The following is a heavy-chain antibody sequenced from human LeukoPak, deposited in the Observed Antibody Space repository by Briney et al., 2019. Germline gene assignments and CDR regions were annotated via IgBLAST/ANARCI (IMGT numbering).Heavy chain of an antibody. J-gene: IGHJ4*02. V-gene: IGHV1-2*02. D-gene: IGHD6-13*01. CDR2: INPSSGGT. CDR3: AREGGSSFVDY. CDR1: GYTFTGYY. Sequence: GASVKVSCKASGYTFTGYYMHWVRQAPGQGLQWMGWINPSSGGTNYAQKFQGRVTMTRDTSISTAYMELSRLRSDDTAVYYCAREGGSSFVDYWGQGTLVTVSS.